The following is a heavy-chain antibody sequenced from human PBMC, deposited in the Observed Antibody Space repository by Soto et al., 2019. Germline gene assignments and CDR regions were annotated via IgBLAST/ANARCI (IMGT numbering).Heavy chain of an antibody. CDR1: GITFSSYE. J-gene: IGHJ6*02. CDR3: ARGNYYYGMDA. Sequence: GGSLRLSCTDSGITFSSYEMNWVRQAPGKGLEWVSSISNSGSSVYFADSVEGRFTISRDNGKSSLYLQMNSLRVGDTAVYFCARGNYYYGMDAWGRGTTVTVSS. V-gene: IGHV3-48*03. CDR2: ISNSGSSV.